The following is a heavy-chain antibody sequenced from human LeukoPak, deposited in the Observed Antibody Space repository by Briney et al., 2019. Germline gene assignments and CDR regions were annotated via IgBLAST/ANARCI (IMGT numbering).Heavy chain of an antibody. J-gene: IGHJ4*02. CDR2: IYYSGST. CDR1: GGSISSSSYY. Sequence: SETLSLTCTVSGGSISSSSYYWGWIRQPPGKGLEWIGSIYYSGSTYYNPSLKSRVTISVDTSKNQFSLKLSSATAADTAVYYCAREGGFPYYFDYWGQGTLVTVSS. V-gene: IGHV4-39*07. CDR3: AREGGFPYYFDY. D-gene: IGHD3-16*01.